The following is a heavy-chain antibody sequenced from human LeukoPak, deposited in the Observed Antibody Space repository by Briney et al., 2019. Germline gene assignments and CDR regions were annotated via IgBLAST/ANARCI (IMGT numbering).Heavy chain of an antibody. CDR1: GFTFSSYS. Sequence: PGGSLRLSCAASGFTFSSYSMNWVRQAPGKGLEWVSSISSSSSYIYYADSVKGRFTISRDNAKNSLYLQMNSLRAEDTAVYYCARDRYSSSFGNWFDPWGQGTLVTASS. J-gene: IGHJ5*02. CDR2: ISSSSSYI. D-gene: IGHD6-13*01. V-gene: IGHV3-21*04. CDR3: ARDRYSSSFGNWFDP.